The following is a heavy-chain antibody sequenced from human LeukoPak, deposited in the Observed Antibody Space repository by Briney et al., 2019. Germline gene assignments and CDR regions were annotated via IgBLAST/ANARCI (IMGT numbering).Heavy chain of an antibody. D-gene: IGHD2-21*01. V-gene: IGHV4-38-2*02. J-gene: IGHJ4*02. CDR1: GYSISGGYY. Sequence: SETLSLTCTVSGYSISGGYYWGWVRQPPGKGLEWIGTIHYSGSTSYNPSLESRVTISVDTSKNQFSLKLSSLTAADTAVYYCARSLHISAPFDVWGQGTLVTVSS. CDR3: ARSLHISAPFDV. CDR2: IHYSGST.